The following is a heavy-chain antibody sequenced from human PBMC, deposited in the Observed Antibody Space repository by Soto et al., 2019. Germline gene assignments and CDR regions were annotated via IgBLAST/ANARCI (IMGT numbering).Heavy chain of an antibody. CDR1: GDSFNTFA. V-gene: IGHV1-69*06. J-gene: IGHJ4*02. D-gene: IGHD3-22*01. CDR2: IIPNFDTP. CDR3: ARPYYDSSGYYLWYFDY. Sequence: QVQLVQSGAEVKKPGSSVKLSCKASGDSFNTFAVTWVRPAPGQGLEWMGGIIPNFDTPNYAQKFQGRVTIIADKSTSTPYMELSSLRSEDTAVYYCARPYYDSSGYYLWYFDYWGQGTLVTVSS.